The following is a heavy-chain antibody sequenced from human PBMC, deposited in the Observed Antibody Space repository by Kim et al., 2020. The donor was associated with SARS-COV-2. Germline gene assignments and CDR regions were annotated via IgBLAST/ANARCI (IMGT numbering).Heavy chain of an antibody. Sequence: SETLSLTCAVYGGSFSGYYWSWIRQPPGKGLEWIGEINHSGSTNYNPALKSRVTISVDTSKNQISLKLSSVTAADTAVYYCARMVRGVTWGQGTLVTVSS. D-gene: IGHD3-10*01. CDR3: ARMVRGVT. J-gene: IGHJ5*02. CDR1: GGSFSGYY. V-gene: IGHV4-34*01. CDR2: INHSGST.